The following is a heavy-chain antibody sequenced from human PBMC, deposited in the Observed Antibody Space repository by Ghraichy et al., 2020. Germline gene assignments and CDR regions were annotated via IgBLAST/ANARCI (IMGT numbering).Heavy chain of an antibody. CDR1: GFAFVSYG. D-gene: IGHD4-17*01. V-gene: IGHV3-33*05. CDR2: SSYDGSHQ. J-gene: IGHJ4*02. CDR3: ARDQRHSTVTTSPLY. Sequence: GGSLRLSCAASGFAFVSYGIHWVRQAPGKGLEWGAISSYDGSHQYYADSVKGRFSISRDKSNNPLYLQMNSLRAEDTAVYYCARDQRHSTVTTSPLYWGQGTLVTVSS.